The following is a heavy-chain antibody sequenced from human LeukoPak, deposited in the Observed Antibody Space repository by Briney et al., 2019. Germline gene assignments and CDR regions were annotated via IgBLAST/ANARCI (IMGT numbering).Heavy chain of an antibody. CDR2: ISGSGGST. D-gene: IGHD3-3*01. CDR1: GFTFSSYS. V-gene: IGHV3-23*01. J-gene: IGHJ4*02. CDR3: AKATYYDFWSGPDY. Sequence: PGGSLRLSCAASGFTFSSYSMNWVRQAPGKGLEWVSAISGSGGSTYYADSVKGRFTISRDNSKNTLYLQMNSLRAEDTAVYYCAKATYYDFWSGPDYWGQGTLVTVSS.